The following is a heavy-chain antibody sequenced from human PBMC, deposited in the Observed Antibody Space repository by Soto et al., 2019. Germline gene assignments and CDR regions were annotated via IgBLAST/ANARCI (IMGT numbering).Heavy chain of an antibody. D-gene: IGHD6-13*01. CDR2: IDDVGSIT. Sequence: LRLSCAASGFTFSSYWMHWVRQAPGKGLVWVSSIDDVGSITNYADSVKGRFTISRDNAKSTLYLLMNSLRADDTAVYYCVRGSAASSFGYWGQGTLVTVSS. J-gene: IGHJ4*02. CDR1: GFTFSSYW. V-gene: IGHV3-74*01. CDR3: VRGSAASSFGY.